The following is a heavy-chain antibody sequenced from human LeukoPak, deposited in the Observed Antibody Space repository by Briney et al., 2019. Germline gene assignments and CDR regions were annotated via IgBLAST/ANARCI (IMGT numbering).Heavy chain of an antibody. Sequence: ASVKVSCKASGYTFTSYGISWVRQAPGQGLEWMGWIRAYNGNTNYAQKLQGRVTMTTDTSTSTAYMELRSLRSDDTAVYYCARDLPGVCYFDYWGQGTLVTVSS. CDR3: ARDLPGVCYFDY. D-gene: IGHD2-8*01. CDR2: IRAYNGNT. J-gene: IGHJ4*02. CDR1: GYTFTSYG. V-gene: IGHV1-18*01.